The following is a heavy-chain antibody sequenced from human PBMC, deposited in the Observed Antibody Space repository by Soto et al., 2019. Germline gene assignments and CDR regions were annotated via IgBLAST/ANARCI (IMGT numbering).Heavy chain of an antibody. CDR2: IVVGSGNT. CDR3: AARSNYYYYYGMDV. Sequence: SVKVSCKASGFTFTSSAVQWVRQARGQRLEWIGWIVVGSGNTNYAQKFQERVTITRDMSTSTAYMELSSLRSEDTAVYYCAARSNYYYYYGMDVWGQGTTVTV. J-gene: IGHJ6*02. V-gene: IGHV1-58*01. CDR1: GFTFTSSA.